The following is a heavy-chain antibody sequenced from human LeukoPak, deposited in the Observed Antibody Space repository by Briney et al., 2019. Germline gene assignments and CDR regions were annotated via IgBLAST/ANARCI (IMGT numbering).Heavy chain of an antibody. Sequence: SETLSLTCTVSGGSISSGSYYWSWIRQPAGKGLEWIGRIYTSGSTIYNPSLKSRVTISVDTSKNQFSLKLSSVTAADTAVYYCARVRHTPYYYGMDVWGQGTTVTVSS. CDR1: GGSISSGSYY. V-gene: IGHV4-61*02. CDR3: ARVRHTPYYYGMDV. CDR2: IYTSGST. J-gene: IGHJ6*02. D-gene: IGHD2-21*01.